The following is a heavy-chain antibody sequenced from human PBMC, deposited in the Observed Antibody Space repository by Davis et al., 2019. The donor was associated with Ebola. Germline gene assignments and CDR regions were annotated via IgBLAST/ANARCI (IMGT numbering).Heavy chain of an antibody. V-gene: IGHV4-39*07. CDR2: IYYSGST. D-gene: IGHD3-3*01. CDR1: GGSISSSSYY. J-gene: IGHJ5*02. Sequence: SETLSLTCTVSGGSISSSSYYWGWIRQPPGKGLEWIGSIYYSGSTYYNPSLKSRVTISVDTSKNQFSLKLSSVTAADTAVYYCARVELRFLEWLLEAWWFDPWGQGTLVTVSS. CDR3: ARVELRFLEWLLEAWWFDP.